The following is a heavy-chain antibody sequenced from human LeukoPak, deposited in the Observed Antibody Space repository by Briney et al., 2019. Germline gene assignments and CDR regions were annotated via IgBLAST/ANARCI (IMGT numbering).Heavy chain of an antibody. V-gene: IGHV4-59*01. CDR1: GGSISSYY. D-gene: IGHD1-26*01. J-gene: IGHJ4*02. CDR2: IYYSGST. Sequence: SETLSLTCTVSGGSISSYYWSWIRQPPGKGLEWIGYIYYSGSTNYNPSLKSRVTISVDTSKNQFSLKLSSVTAADTAVYYCAREGSYYELDYWGQGTLVTVSS. CDR3: AREGSYYELDY.